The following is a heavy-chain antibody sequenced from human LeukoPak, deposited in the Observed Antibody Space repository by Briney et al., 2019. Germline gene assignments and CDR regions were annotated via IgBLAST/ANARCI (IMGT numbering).Heavy chain of an antibody. D-gene: IGHD6-13*01. CDR2: IFTSESP. V-gene: IGHV4-4*07. J-gene: IGHJ2*01. CDR1: GGSFTSYY. CDR3: ARVSSSWYQDWYFDL. Sequence: SETLSLTCTVSGGSFTSYYWSWIRQPAGKGLEWIGRIFTSESPNYNPSLKSRVTMSVDTSKNQFSLKLSSVNAADTAVYYCARVSSSWYQDWYFDLWGRGTLVTVSS.